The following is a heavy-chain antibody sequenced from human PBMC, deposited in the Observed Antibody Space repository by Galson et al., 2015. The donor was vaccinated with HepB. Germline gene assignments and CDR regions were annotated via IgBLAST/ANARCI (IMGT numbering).Heavy chain of an antibody. CDR3: ARATDRLPKVTPFDY. D-gene: IGHD4-17*01. CDR1: GDSVSSNSAA. J-gene: IGHJ4*02. CDR2: TYYRSKWYN. V-gene: IGHV6-1*01. Sequence: CAISGDSVSSNSAAWNWIRQSPSRGLEWLGRTYYRSKWYNDYAVSVKGRITINPDTSKNQFSLQLNSVTPEDTAVYYCARATDRLPKVTPFDYWGQGTLVTVSS.